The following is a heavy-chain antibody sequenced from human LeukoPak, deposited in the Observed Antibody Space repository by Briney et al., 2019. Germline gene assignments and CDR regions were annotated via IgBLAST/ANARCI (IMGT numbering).Heavy chain of an antibody. J-gene: IGHJ1*01. CDR1: GGSFSGYY. D-gene: IGHD3-22*01. Sequence: SETLSLTCAVYGGSFSGYYWSWIRQPPGKGLEWIGEINHSGSTNYNPSLKSRVTISVDTSKNQFSLKLSSVTAADTAVYYCARGHDTMIVESEYFQHWGQGTLVTVSS. CDR2: INHSGST. V-gene: IGHV4-34*01. CDR3: ARGHDTMIVESEYFQH.